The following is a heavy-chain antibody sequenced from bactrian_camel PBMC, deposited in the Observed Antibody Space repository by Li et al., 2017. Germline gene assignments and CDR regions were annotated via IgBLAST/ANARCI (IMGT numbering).Heavy chain of an antibody. V-gene: IGHV3S53*01. J-gene: IGHJ4*01. CDR1: RRIYSYYS. CDR3: AAGPFSWSFSY. CDR2: IDSDGHT. D-gene: IGHD6*01. Sequence: HVQLVESGGGLVQPGGSLRLACQVSRRIYSYYSMGWFHQGPGATREGIALIDSDGHTSYADSVKGRFTISHDSAKNTLYLQMNSLKPEDTAVYYCAAGPFSWSFSYWSQGTQVTVS.